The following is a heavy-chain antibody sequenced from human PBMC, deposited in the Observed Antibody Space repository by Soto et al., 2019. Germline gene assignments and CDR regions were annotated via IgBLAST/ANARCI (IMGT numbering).Heavy chain of an antibody. V-gene: IGHV1-18*01. CDR2: ISAYNGNT. J-gene: IGHJ4*02. Sequence: ASVKVSCKASGYTFTSYGISWVRQAPGQGLEWMGWISAYNGNTNYAQKLQGRVTMTTDTSTSTAYMELRSLRSDDTAVYYCAKAGSYSGSSGRVDYWGQGILVTVSS. CDR1: GYTFTSYG. CDR3: AKAGSYSGSSGRVDY. D-gene: IGHD1-26*01.